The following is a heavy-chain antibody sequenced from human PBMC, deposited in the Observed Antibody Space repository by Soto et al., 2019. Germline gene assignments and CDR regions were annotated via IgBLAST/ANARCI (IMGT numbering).Heavy chain of an antibody. CDR3: ASGGESSTSWPLDY. CDR2: INHSGST. D-gene: IGHD2-2*01. J-gene: IGHJ4*02. CDR1: GGSFSGYY. Sequence: SETLSLTCAVYGGSFSGYYWSWIRQPPGKGLEWIGEINHSGSTNYNPSLKSRVTISVDTSKNHFSLKLSAVTAADTAVYYCASGGESSTSWPLDYWGQGTLVTVSS. V-gene: IGHV4-34*01.